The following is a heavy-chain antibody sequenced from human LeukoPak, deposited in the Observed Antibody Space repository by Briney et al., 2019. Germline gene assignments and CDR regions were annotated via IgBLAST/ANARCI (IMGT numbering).Heavy chain of an antibody. J-gene: IGHJ4*02. CDR3: ARHLTYGTSWYGIVDS. Sequence: GGSLSLSCAASRFTFINYWMTWVREAPGRGLEWVGNINQDGNEKYYVDSVKGRFTISRDSAKNSLYLQMNSLRAEDTAVYYCARHLTYGTSWYGIVDSWGQGTLVTVSS. V-gene: IGHV3-7*01. CDR1: RFTFINYW. D-gene: IGHD6-13*01. CDR2: INQDGNEK.